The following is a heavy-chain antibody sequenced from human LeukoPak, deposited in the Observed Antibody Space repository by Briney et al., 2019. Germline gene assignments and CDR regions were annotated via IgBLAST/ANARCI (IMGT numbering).Heavy chain of an antibody. CDR2: ISSNGGST. V-gene: IGHV3-64*01. D-gene: IGHD5-24*01. CDR1: GFTFSSYA. J-gene: IGHJ4*02. Sequence: SGGSLRLSCAASGFTFSSYAMHWVRQAPGKGLEYVSAISSNGGSTYYANSVKGRFTISRDNSKNTLYLQMGSLRAEDMAVYYCARTRDGYNSFDYWGQGTLVTVSS. CDR3: ARTRDGYNSFDY.